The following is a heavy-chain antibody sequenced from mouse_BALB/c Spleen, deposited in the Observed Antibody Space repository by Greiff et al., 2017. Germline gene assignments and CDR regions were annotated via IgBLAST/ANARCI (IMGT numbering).Heavy chain of an antibody. V-gene: IGHV5-12-2*01. CDR2: ISNGGGST. D-gene: IGHD1-1*01. J-gene: IGHJ3*01. Sequence: DVMLVESGGGLVQPGGSLKLSCAASGFTFSSYTMSWVRQTPEKRLEWVAYISNGGGSTYYPDTVKGRFTISRDNAKNTLYLQMSSLKSEDTAMYYCARHGVPYYGSSCPFAYWGQGTLVTVSA. CDR3: ARHGVPYYGSSCPFAY. CDR1: GFTFSSYT.